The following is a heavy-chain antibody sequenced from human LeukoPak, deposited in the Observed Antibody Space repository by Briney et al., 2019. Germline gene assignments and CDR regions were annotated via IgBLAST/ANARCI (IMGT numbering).Heavy chain of an antibody. J-gene: IGHJ5*02. Sequence: SETLSLTCTVSGGSISSYYWSWIRQPPGKGLEWIGYIYYSGSTNYNPSLKSRVTISVDTSKNQFSLKLSSVIAADTAVYYCARETRYRGKFDPWGQGTLVTVSS. V-gene: IGHV4-59*01. CDR1: GGSISSYY. D-gene: IGHD3-10*01. CDR3: ARETRYRGKFDP. CDR2: IYYSGST.